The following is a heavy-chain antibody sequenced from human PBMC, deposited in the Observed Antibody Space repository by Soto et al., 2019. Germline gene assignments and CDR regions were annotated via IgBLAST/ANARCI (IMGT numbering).Heavy chain of an antibody. CDR3: ARDGYYDSGSYGMDV. CDR1: GYTFNNYG. V-gene: IGHV1-18*01. J-gene: IGHJ6*02. CDR2: ISDYNGNT. Sequence: GASVKVSCKTSGYTFNNYGISCVRQAPGQGLEWMGWISDYNGNTNYPQKFQGRVTMTTDTSTKTVYMVLTSLRSDDTAVYYCARDGYYDSGSYGMDVWGRGTTVTVSS. D-gene: IGHD3-10*01.